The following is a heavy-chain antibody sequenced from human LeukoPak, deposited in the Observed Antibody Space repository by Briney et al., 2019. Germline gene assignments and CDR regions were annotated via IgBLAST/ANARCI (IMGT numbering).Heavy chain of an antibody. V-gene: IGHV3-23*01. CDR2: ISGSGGGT. J-gene: IGHJ4*02. Sequence: GGSLRLSCAASGFTFSTYAMSWVRQAPGKGLEWVSAISGSGGGTYYADSVRGWFTISRDNSKNTLYLQMSSLRAEDTAIYYCAKSYHDILTGQPYWGQGTLVTVSS. CDR3: AKSYHDILTGQPY. CDR1: GFTFSTYA. D-gene: IGHD3-9*01.